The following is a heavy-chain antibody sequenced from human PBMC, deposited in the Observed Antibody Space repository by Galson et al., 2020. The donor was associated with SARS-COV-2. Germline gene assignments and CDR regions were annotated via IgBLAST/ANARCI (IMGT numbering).Heavy chain of an antibody. Sequence: TGGSLRLSCEASGFSFSTYGMDWVRQAPGKGLEWVAVIWYDGSNKYYADSVKGRFTISRDNSKNTLYLQMNSLRADDTAVYYCARGSNSHAFDIWGQGTMVT. J-gene: IGHJ3*02. CDR1: GFSFSTYG. D-gene: IGHD3-10*01. CDR3: ARGSNSHAFDI. V-gene: IGHV3-33*01. CDR2: IWYDGSNK.